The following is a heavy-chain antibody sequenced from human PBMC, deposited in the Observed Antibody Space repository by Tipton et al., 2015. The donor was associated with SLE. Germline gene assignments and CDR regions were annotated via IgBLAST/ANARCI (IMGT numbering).Heavy chain of an antibody. CDR2: IYHSGTT. D-gene: IGHD3-9*01. V-gene: IGHV4-39*07. CDR3: ARGKRHYDVLTGYYSKPHYFDF. CDR1: GGSISRSNYY. J-gene: IGHJ4*02. Sequence: TLSLTCTVSGGSISRSNYYWGWIRRPPGKGLEWLGYIYHSGTTYYNPSLKSRVTISVDRSKNQFSLKLSSVTAADTAVYYCARGKRHYDVLTGYYSKPHYFDFWGQGTVVAVSS.